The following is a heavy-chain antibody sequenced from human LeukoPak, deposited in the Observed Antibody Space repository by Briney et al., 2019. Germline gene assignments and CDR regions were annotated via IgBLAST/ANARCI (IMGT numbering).Heavy chain of an antibody. Sequence: GGSLRLSCAASGFTFSSYAMSWVRQAPGKGLEWVSAISGSGGSTYYADSVKGRFTISRDNAKNSLYLQMNSLRAEDTAVYYCAREWGYCSGGRCFSDYWGQGTLVTVSS. V-gene: IGHV3-23*01. D-gene: IGHD2-15*01. CDR3: AREWGYCSGGRCFSDY. CDR1: GFTFSSYA. CDR2: ISGSGGST. J-gene: IGHJ4*02.